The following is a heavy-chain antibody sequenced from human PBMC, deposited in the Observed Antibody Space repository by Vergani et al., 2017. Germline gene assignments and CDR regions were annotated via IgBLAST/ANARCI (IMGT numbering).Heavy chain of an antibody. D-gene: IGHD4-11*01. CDR1: GFTFSAYS. J-gene: IGHJ4*02. CDR2: IGVSDNSI. V-gene: IGHV3-48*01. Sequence: DVRLVESGGGVVQPGGSLRLSCAASGFTFSAYSMNWVRQTPGKGLEWISYIGVSDNSIYYADSVMGRFAISRDNARNLLFLQMNSLKTDDSALYLCVRDHDYKTFDSWGQGTLVTVS. CDR3: VRDHDYKTFDS.